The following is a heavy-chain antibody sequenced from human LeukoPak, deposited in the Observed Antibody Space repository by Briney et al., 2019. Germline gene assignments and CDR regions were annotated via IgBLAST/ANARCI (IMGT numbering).Heavy chain of an antibody. V-gene: IGHV1-69*05. CDR2: IIPIFGTA. CDR1: GGTFSSYA. J-gene: IGHJ6*03. D-gene: IGHD3-10*01. Sequence: ASVKVSCKASGGTFSSYAISWVRQAPGQGLEWMGGIIPIFGTANYAQKFQGRVTITTDESTSTAYMELSSLRSEDTAVYYCARGRFGELWHYYYMDVWGKGTTVTVSS. CDR3: ARGRFGELWHYYYMDV.